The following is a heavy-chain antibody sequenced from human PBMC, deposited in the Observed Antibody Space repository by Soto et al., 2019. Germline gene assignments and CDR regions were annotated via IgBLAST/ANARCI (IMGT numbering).Heavy chain of an antibody. CDR3: ARGILDNLPLGMDV. V-gene: IGHV3-33*01. D-gene: IGHD1-20*01. CDR2: IWYDGSNK. J-gene: IGHJ6*02. CDR1: GFTFSSYG. Sequence: QVQLVESGGGVVQPGRSLRLSCAASGFTFSSYGMHWVRQAPGKGLEWVAVIWYDGSNKYYADSVKGRFTISRDNSKNTLYLQMNSLRAEDTAVYYCARGILDNLPLGMDVWGQGPTVTVSS.